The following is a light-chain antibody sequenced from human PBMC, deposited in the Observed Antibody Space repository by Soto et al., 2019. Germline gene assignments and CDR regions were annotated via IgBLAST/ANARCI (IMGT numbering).Light chain of an antibody. CDR1: QSLNSGY. J-gene: IGKJ2*01. CDR3: QQYGSAPYT. CDR2: GAS. Sequence: EIVLTQSPGTLSLSPGERATVSCRASQSLNSGYLAWYQQKPGQAPRLLIYGASSRATGIPDRFMGSRSGTDFTLTISRLEPEDFAVCFCQQYGSAPYTFGQGTKVDIK. V-gene: IGKV3-20*01.